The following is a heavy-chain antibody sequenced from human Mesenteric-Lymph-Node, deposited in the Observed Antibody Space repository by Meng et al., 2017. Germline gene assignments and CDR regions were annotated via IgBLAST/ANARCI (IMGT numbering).Heavy chain of an antibody. V-gene: IGHV4-38-2*02. CDR2: IYHSGST. J-gene: IGHJ3*02. CDR1: GYSISSGYY. Sequence: SETLSLTCTVSGYSISSGYYWGWIRQPPGKGLEWIGSIYHSGSTYYNPSLKSRVTISVDTSKNQFSLKLSSVTAADTAVYYCARGRDTAMVKDALGAFDIWGQGTMVTVSS. D-gene: IGHD5-18*01. CDR3: ARGRDTAMVKDALGAFDI.